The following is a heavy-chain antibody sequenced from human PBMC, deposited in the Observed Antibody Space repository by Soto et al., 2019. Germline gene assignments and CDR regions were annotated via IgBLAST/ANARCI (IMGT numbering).Heavy chain of an antibody. CDR2: ISYDGSNK. CDR1: GFTFSSYA. D-gene: IGHD6-19*01. CDR3: ASTRQWLSREDY. V-gene: IGHV3-30-3*01. Sequence: QVQLVESGGGVVQPGRSLRLYCAASGFTFSSYAMHWVRQAPGKGLEWVAVISYDGSNKYYADSVKGRFTISRDNSKNTLYLQMNSLRAKDTAVYYGASTRQWLSREDYWGQGTLVTVSS. J-gene: IGHJ4*02.